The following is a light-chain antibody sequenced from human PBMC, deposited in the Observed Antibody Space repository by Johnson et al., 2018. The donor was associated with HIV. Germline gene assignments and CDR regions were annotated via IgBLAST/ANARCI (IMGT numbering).Light chain of an antibody. CDR1: SSNIGNNY. V-gene: IGLV1-51*01. J-gene: IGLJ1*01. CDR2: DNN. Sequence: VLTQPPSVSAAPGQQVTISCSGSSSNIGNNYVSWYQQLPGTAPKLLIYDNNKRPSGIPDRFSGSKSGTSATLGITGLQTGDEADYYCGTWDSSLSAGVFGTGTKVTVL. CDR3: GTWDSSLSAGV.